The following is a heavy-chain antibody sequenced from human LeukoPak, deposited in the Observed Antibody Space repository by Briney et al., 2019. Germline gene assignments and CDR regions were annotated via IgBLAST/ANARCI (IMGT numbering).Heavy chain of an antibody. CDR2: ISYDGSNK. V-gene: IGHV3-30*18. CDR1: GFTFSSYG. D-gene: IGHD3-16*02. J-gene: IGHJ6*02. CDR3: AKGHFVSQVRSGMDV. Sequence: GGSLRLSCAASGFTFSSYGMHWVRQAPGKGLEWVSVISYDGSNKYYADSVEGRFTISRDNSKNTLYLQMNSLRAEDTAVYYCAKGHFVSQVRSGMDVWGQGTTVTVSS.